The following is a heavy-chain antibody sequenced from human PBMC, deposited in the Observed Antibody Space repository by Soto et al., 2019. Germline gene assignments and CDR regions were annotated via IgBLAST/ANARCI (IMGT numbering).Heavy chain of an antibody. J-gene: IGHJ4*02. CDR2: INQDGSEK. D-gene: IGHD3-10*01. V-gene: IGHV3-7*01. CDR1: GFTFSSYW. CDR3: AREYGSGSNPFVY. Sequence: EVQLVESGGGLAQPGGFLRLSCAASGFTFSSYWMSWVRQAPGKGLEWVANINQDGSEKYYVDSVKGRFTISRDNAKNSVFLQTNSLRAEDTAVYYCAREYGSGSNPFVYWGQGALVTVSS.